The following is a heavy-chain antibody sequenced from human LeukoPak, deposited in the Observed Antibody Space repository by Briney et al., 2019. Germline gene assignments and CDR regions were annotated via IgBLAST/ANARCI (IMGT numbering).Heavy chain of an antibody. CDR3: ATTGSGNYYYYYMDV. V-gene: IGHV1-24*01. J-gene: IGHJ6*03. Sequence: GASVKVSCKVSGSTLTELSMHWVRHAPGKRLEWMGGFDPEDGETIYAQKFQGRVTMTEDTSTDTAYMELSSLRSEDTAVYYCATTGSGNYYYYYMDVWGKGTTVTVSS. CDR1: GSTLTELS. D-gene: IGHD3-10*01. CDR2: FDPEDGET.